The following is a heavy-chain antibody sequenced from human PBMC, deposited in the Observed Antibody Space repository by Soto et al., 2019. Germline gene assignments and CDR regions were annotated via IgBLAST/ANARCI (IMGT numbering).Heavy chain of an antibody. CDR2: IIPIFGTA. CDR3: ARALYYDILTGYYTPPNYYYYYGMDV. D-gene: IGHD3-9*01. J-gene: IGHJ6*02. Sequence: SVKVSCKASGGTFSSYAISWVRQAPGQGFEWMGGIIPIFGTANYAQKFQGRVTITADESTSTAYMELSSLRSEDTAVYYCARALYYDILTGYYTPPNYYYYYGMDVWGQGTTVTVSS. V-gene: IGHV1-69*13. CDR1: GGTFSSYA.